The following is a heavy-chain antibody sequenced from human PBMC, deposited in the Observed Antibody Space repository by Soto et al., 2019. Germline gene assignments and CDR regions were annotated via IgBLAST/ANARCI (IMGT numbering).Heavy chain of an antibody. CDR1: GYTFTGYY. CDR3: ASYDFWSGYYHFDY. V-gene: IGHV1-2*02. D-gene: IGHD3-3*01. Sequence: ASVKVSCKASGYTFTGYYMHWVRQAPGQGLEWMGWINPNSGGTNCAQKFQGRVTMTRDTSISTAYMELSRLRSDDTAVYYCASYDFWSGYYHFDYWGQGTLVTVSS. CDR2: INPNSGGT. J-gene: IGHJ4*02.